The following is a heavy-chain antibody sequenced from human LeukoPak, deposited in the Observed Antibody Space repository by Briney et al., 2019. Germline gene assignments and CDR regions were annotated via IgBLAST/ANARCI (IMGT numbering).Heavy chain of an antibody. J-gene: IGHJ4*02. V-gene: IGHV3-33*03. CDR1: GFTFSSFG. CDR3: AEDEYGPGSYLSYFDF. CDR2: IWYDGSIQ. Sequence: GGSLRLSCAASGFTFSSFGMHWVRQAPGKGLEWVAVIWYDGSIQYYGESVKGRFTISRDNSKNTLYLQMNSLRAEDTAVYYCAEDEYGPGSYLSYFDFWGQGTLVIVSS. D-gene: IGHD3-10*01.